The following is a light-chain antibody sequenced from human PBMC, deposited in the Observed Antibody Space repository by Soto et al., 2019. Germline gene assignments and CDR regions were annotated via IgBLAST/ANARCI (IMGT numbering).Light chain of an antibody. Sequence: DIQMTQSPSSLSASVGDRVTITCQASQDISNYLNWYQQKPGKAPKLLIYDASNLETGVPSRFSVSGSGTDFTFTISSLQPEDIETYYCQQYDNLPITFGGGAKVEIK. V-gene: IGKV1-33*01. J-gene: IGKJ4*01. CDR3: QQYDNLPIT. CDR2: DAS. CDR1: QDISNY.